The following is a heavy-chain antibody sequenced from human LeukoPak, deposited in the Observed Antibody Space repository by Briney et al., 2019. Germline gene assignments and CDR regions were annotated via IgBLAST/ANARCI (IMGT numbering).Heavy chain of an antibody. CDR3: AKAAFSRTTYFDY. CDR1: GFTFSAYT. V-gene: IGHV3-23*01. J-gene: IGHJ4*02. CDR2: ISGSGGNT. D-gene: IGHD3-3*02. Sequence: GGSLRLSCAASGFTFSAYTMSWVRQAPGKGLEWVSAISGSGGNTYYADSVKGRFTISRDNSKNTLYLQMDSLRADDTAVYYCAKAAFSRTTYFDYWGQGTLVTASS.